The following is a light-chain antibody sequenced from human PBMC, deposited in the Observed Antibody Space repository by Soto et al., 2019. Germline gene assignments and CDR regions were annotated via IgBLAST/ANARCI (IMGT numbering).Light chain of an antibody. CDR1: RSLLHSNGRTY. CDR2: EVS. Sequence: DIVMTQTPLSLSVTPGQSASISCKSSRSLLHSNGRTYLSWYVQKSGQTPQRLIHEVSVRFTGVPDMFSGSAGGTYVTPKISRVATEDAGVYYCKQSVDNLTFGQGTKLEIK. CDR3: KQSVDNLT. J-gene: IGKJ2*01. V-gene: IGKV2D-29*01.